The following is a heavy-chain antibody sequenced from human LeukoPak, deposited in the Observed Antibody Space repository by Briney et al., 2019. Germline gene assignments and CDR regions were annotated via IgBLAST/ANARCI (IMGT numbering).Heavy chain of an antibody. V-gene: IGHV4-39*01. CDR2: MQYSGST. J-gene: IGHJ5*02. D-gene: IGHD5-18*01. CDR1: GGSISRNNDY. CDR3: ARQSEYIYEPGWFDP. Sequence: SQTLSLTCTVSGGSISRNNDYWAWIRQPPGKGLEWIGSMQYSGSTHYNPSLKSRVTISVDTSKKQFSLKVSSVTAADTAVYYCARQSEYIYEPGWFDPWGQGTVVTVSS.